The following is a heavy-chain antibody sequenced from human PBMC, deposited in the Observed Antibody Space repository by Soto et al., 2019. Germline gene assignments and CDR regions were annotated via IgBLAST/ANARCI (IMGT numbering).Heavy chain of an antibody. CDR1: GGIFTRYD. Sequence: QVQLVQSGAEVKTPGSSVKVSCKASGGIFTRYDIRWVRQAPGQGLEWMGAIIPIFGTANYAQKFQGRVTITADATTSTAYMALSSLRSEYTAMYYCAINEGRDVSTFDYWGQGTLVTVSA. CDR3: AINEGRDVSTFDY. CDR2: IIPIFGTA. D-gene: IGHD3-10*02. J-gene: IGHJ4*02. V-gene: IGHV1-69*01.